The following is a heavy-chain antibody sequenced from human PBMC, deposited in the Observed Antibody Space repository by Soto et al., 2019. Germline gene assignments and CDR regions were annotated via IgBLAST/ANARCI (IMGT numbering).Heavy chain of an antibody. V-gene: IGHV4-61*08. CDR3: ARHDYYHRTFDI. CDR2: TLYSGSP. Sequence: LSLTCRVSGGSVGTGAYYCSWIRQPPGKGLEWIGYTLYSGSPNYNPSLQSLQSRVTISVDTSRNQFSLRLTSVTAADTALYYCARHDYYHRTFDIWGQGTLVTVSS. J-gene: IGHJ3*02. D-gene: IGHD3-9*01. CDR1: GGSVGTGAYY.